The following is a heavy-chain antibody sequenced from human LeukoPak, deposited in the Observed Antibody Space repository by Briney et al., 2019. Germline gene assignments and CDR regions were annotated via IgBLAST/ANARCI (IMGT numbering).Heavy chain of an antibody. J-gene: IGHJ4*02. CDR3: ARGRRLGPIDY. CDR2: IYYSGST. D-gene: IGHD1-26*01. V-gene: IGHV4-59*01. CDR1: GGSISYYY. Sequence: SETLSLTCTVSGGSISYYYWSWIRQPPGKGLEWIGYIYYSGSTNYKSSLKSRVTISVDTSKNQFSLKLRSVTAADTAVYYCARGRRLGPIDYWGQGTLVTVSS.